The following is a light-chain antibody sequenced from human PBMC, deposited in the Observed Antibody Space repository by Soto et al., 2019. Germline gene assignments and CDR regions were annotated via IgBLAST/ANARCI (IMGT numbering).Light chain of an antibody. CDR2: DTS. CDR1: QSVSDW. J-gene: IGKJ1*01. V-gene: IGKV1-5*01. Sequence: IQMTQSPSTLSASVGDRVTITCRASQSVSDWLAWYQQKPGNPPKLLIYDTSRLESAVPSRFSGSGSGTEFTLTINSLQPDDFATYYCQQYDTYRTFGQGTKVDI. CDR3: QQYDTYRT.